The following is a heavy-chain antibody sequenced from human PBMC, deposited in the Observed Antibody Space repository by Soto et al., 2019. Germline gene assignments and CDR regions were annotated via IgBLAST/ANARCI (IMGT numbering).Heavy chain of an antibody. CDR2: ISSSSYI. D-gene: IGHD6-6*01. V-gene: IGHV3-21*01. CDR1: VFTFSSDS. J-gene: IGHJ4*02. Sequence: PGGSLRLSCAASVFTFSSDSMNWVRQAPGKGLEWVSSISSSSYIYYADSVKGRFTISRDNAKNSLYLQMNSLRAEDTAVYYCARDGTQLVTINELDYWGQGTLVTVSS. CDR3: ARDGTQLVTINELDY.